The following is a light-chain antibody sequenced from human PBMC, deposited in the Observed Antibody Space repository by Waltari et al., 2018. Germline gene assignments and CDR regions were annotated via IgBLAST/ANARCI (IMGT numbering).Light chain of an antibody. V-gene: IGKV4-1*01. CDR2: AAA. CDR3: QQYFSSPLS. Sequence: DIVMTQSPDSLSVSLGERATINCKSSLSILHSSQNKNYLAWYQQKSGQSPKLLIYAAASRESGVPDRFSCSGSGTDFTLTISGLQAEDVAVYYCQQYFSSPLSFGPGTKVDIK. J-gene: IGKJ3*01. CDR1: LSILHSSQNKNY.